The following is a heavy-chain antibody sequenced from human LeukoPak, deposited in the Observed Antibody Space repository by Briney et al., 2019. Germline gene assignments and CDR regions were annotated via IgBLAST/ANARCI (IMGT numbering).Heavy chain of an antibody. V-gene: IGHV3-53*01. Sequence: PGGSLRLSCAASGFTVSSNYMSWVRQAPGKGLEWVSVIYSGGSTCYADSVKGRFTISRDNSKNTLYLQMNSLRAEDTAVYYCARDIAGAHYYYYYMDVWGKGTTVTVSS. D-gene: IGHD6-13*01. J-gene: IGHJ6*03. CDR1: GFTVSSNY. CDR3: ARDIAGAHYYYYYMDV. CDR2: IYSGGST.